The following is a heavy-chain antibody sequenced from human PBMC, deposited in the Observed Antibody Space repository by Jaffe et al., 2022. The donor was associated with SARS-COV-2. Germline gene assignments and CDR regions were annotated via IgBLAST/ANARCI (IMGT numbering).Heavy chain of an antibody. J-gene: IGHJ6*03. Sequence: EVQLVESGGGLVQPGGSLRLSCATSGFTFSRYYMYWVRQAPGKGLEWVANIKQDGSEQRYVGSVRGRFTISRDNAKSTLYLQMNSLRAEDTAAYYCARVPANGNFYYMDVWGKGTTVTVSS. V-gene: IGHV3-7*04. D-gene: IGHD2-2*01. CDR2: IKQDGSEQ. CDR1: GFTFSRYY. CDR3: ARVPANGNFYYMDV.